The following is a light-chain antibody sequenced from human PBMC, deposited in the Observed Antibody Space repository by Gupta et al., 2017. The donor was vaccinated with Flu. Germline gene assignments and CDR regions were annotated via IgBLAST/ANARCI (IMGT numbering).Light chain of an antibody. CDR3: QQSDISGFT. Sequence: DIQLTQSPSSLSAAVGDRATITCRATQNIDESLNWYQQRPGQSPTPLIYHASTLGSGVPSRFSRSGSGTDFTLSISKLQPEHFATYHCQQSDISGFTFRQERHLDI. V-gene: IGKV1-39*01. CDR1: QNIDES. CDR2: HAS. J-gene: IGKJ5*01.